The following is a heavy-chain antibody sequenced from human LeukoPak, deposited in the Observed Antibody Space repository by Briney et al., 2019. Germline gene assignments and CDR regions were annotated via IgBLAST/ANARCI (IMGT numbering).Heavy chain of an antibody. Sequence: GGSLRLSCAASGFTFSSYGMHWVRQAPGKGLEWVAVIWYDGSNKYYADSVKGRFTISRDNSKNTLYLQMNSLRAEDTAVYYCATPHLLLGYCSGTCCYNFDYWGQGTLVTVSS. CDR1: GFTFSSYG. D-gene: IGHD2-2*02. V-gene: IGHV3-33*01. CDR2: IWYDGSNK. J-gene: IGHJ4*02. CDR3: ATPHLLLGYCSGTCCYNFDY.